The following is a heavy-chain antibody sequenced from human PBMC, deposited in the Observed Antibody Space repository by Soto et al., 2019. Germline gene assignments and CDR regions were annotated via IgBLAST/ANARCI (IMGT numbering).Heavy chain of an antibody. CDR3: ARTSRFQY. D-gene: IGHD6-6*01. Sequence: SETLSLTCTVSGDSINNYYWSWIRQPPGKGLEWIGEINHSGSTNYNPSLKSRVTISVDTSKNQFSLKVSSVTAADTAVYYCARTSRFQYWGQGTLVTVSS. J-gene: IGHJ4*02. CDR1: GDSINNYY. CDR2: INHSGST. V-gene: IGHV4-34*01.